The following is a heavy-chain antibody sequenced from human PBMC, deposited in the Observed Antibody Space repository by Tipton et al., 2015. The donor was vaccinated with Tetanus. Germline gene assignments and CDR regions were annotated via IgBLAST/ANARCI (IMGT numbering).Heavy chain of an antibody. CDR3: ARIGRLQQNRPAFDI. D-gene: IGHD6-13*01. V-gene: IGHV4-59*01. CDR2: IFYSGST. J-gene: IGHJ3*02. CDR1: GGSISSYY. Sequence: TLSLTCTVSGGSISSYYWSWIRQPPGKGLEWIGDIFYSGSTNYSLSLRSRVTLSVDTSKNQFSLKLSSVTAADTAVYYCARIGRLQQNRPAFDIWGQGTVVPVSS.